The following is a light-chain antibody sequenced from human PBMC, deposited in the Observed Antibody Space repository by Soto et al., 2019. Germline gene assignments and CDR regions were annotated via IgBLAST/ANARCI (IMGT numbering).Light chain of an antibody. Sequence: VVLTQSPGTLSLSPGDPATLSCRASQSVSGTYLAWYQQKPSQAPRLLIYGASSRATGIPDRFSGSGSGTDFTLTINGLAPEDFAVYSCHLYGNSLYTLGQGTKLEIK. V-gene: IGKV3-20*01. CDR2: GAS. CDR1: QSVSGTY. J-gene: IGKJ2*01. CDR3: HLYGNSLYT.